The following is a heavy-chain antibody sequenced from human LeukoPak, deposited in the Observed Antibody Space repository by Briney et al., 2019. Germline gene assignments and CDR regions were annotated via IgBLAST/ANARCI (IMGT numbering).Heavy chain of an antibody. Sequence: GGSLRLSCAASGFTFSSHAMSWVRQAPGKGLEWVSAISGSGGGTYYADSVKGRFTISRHNSKNTLYLEMNSLRAEDPAVYYCAKKLDDYGVPDYWGQGTLVTVSS. D-gene: IGHD4-17*01. CDR1: GFTFSSHA. CDR2: ISGSGGGT. V-gene: IGHV3-23*01. J-gene: IGHJ4*02. CDR3: AKKLDDYGVPDY.